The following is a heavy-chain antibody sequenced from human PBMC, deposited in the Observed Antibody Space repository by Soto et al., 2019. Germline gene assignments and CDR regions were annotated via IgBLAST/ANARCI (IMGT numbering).Heavy chain of an antibody. D-gene: IGHD1-26*01. CDR2: IYYSGST. V-gene: IGHV4-59*12. Sequence: PSETLSRTCTVSGGSISSYYWSWIRQPPGKGLEWIGYIYYSGSTNYNPSLKSRVTISVDTSKNQFSLKLSSVTAADTAVYYCARPYSYRRADGFDYWGQGTLVTVSS. J-gene: IGHJ4*02. CDR1: GGSISSYY. CDR3: ARPYSYRRADGFDY.